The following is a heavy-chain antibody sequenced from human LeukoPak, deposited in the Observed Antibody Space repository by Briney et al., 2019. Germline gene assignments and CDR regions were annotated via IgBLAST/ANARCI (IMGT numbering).Heavy chain of an antibody. CDR2: INPNSGGT. J-gene: IGHJ4*02. CDR1: GYTFTGYY. Sequence: ASVKVSCKASGYTFTGYYMHWVRQAPGQGLEWMGWINPNSGGTNYAQKFQGRVTMTRDTSISTAYMEQSRLRSDDTAVYYCAREGIDYGDYPFDYWGQGTLVTVSS. V-gene: IGHV1-2*02. CDR3: AREGIDYGDYPFDY. D-gene: IGHD4-17*01.